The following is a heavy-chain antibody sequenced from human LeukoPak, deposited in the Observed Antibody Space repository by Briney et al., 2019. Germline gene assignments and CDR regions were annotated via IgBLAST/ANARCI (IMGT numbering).Heavy chain of an antibody. D-gene: IGHD6-19*01. CDR1: GFTFSNAW. CDR3: TTDWGRGYSSGWYGPPD. Sequence: PGGSLRLSCAASGFTFSNAWMSWVRQAPGKGLEWVGRIKSKTDGGTTDYAAPVKGRFTISRADSKNTLYLQMNSLKTEDTAVYYCTTDWGRGYSSGWYGPPDWGQGTLVTVSS. CDR2: IKSKTDGGTT. V-gene: IGHV3-15*01. J-gene: IGHJ4*02.